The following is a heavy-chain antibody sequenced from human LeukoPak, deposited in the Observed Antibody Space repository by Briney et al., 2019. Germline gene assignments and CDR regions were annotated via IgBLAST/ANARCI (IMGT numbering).Heavy chain of an antibody. CDR1: GGSISRYY. Sequence: PSETLSLSCTVSGGSISRYYWSWIRQPAGKGLGWIGRIYTSGSTNYNPSLKSRVTMSVDTSKNHFSLKLSSVTAADTAVYYCARDYCSGGSCYLFDYWGQGTLVTVSS. D-gene: IGHD2-15*01. CDR3: ARDYCSGGSCYLFDY. V-gene: IGHV4-4*07. CDR2: IYTSGST. J-gene: IGHJ4*02.